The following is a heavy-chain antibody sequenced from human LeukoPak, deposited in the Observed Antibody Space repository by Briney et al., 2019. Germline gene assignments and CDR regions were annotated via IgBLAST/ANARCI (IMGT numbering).Heavy chain of an antibody. V-gene: IGHV3-30*18. CDR2: ISSVGGNE. D-gene: IGHD2-15*01. J-gene: IGHJ4*02. CDR3: AKQLGYCSDGSCYFPY. Sequence: GGSLRLSCAASGFTFDAYGMHWVRQAPGKGLEWVAVISSVGGNEYYADSVKGRFTISRDNSKGTLCLQMNSLGAEDTAVYYCAKQLGYCSDGSCYFPYWGQGTLVTVSS. CDR1: GFTFDAYG.